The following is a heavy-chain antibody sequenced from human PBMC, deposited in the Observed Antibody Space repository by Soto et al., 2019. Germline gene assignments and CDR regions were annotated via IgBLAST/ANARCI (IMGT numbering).Heavy chain of an antibody. J-gene: IGHJ4*02. CDR2: IIPIFGTA. Sequence: AASVKVSCKASGGTFSSYAISWVRQAPGQGLEWMGGIIPIFGTANYAQKFQGRVTFTADESTSTAYMELSSLRSEDTAVYYCARDEIAARFSPFDYWGQGTLVTVSS. V-gene: IGHV1-69*13. CDR1: GGTFSSYA. CDR3: ARDEIAARFSPFDY. D-gene: IGHD6-6*01.